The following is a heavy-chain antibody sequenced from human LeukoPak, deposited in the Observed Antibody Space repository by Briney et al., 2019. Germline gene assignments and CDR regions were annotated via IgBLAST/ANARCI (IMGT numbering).Heavy chain of an antibody. CDR2: INHSGST. V-gene: IGHV4-34*01. CDR1: GGSFSGYY. CDR3: ARHADYGDYLNWFDP. D-gene: IGHD4-17*01. J-gene: IGHJ5*02. Sequence: SETLSLTCAVYGGSFSGYYWSWIRQPPGKGLEWIGEINHSGSTNYNPSLKSRVTTSVDTSKNQFSLKLSSVTAADTAVYYCARHADYGDYLNWFDPWGQGTLVTVSS.